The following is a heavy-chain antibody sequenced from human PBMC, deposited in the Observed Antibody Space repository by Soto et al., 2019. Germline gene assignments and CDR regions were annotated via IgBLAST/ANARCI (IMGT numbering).Heavy chain of an antibody. V-gene: IGHV4-59*01. J-gene: IGHJ4*02. CDR1: GDSISSYY. D-gene: IGHD2-15*01. Sequence: PSETLSLTCTVSGDSISSYYWSWIRQHPGKALEWIGYISYSGSTNYNPSLKSRVTISIDTSKNQFSLKLRSATSADTAVYYCASGGYCSGSSCYEFHYWGQGTLVTVSS. CDR3: ASGGYCSGSSCYEFHY. CDR2: ISYSGST.